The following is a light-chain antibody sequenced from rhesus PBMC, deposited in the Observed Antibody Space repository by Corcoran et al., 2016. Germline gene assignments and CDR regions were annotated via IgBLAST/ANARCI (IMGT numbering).Light chain of an antibody. CDR1: QGISSY. Sequence: DIQMTQSPSSLSASVGDTVTITCRASQGISSYLAWYQQTPGKAPKLLIYKPSTLQSGVPSRFSGSGAGTDFNLTISSLQPEDFATYYCQQHNSYPRTFGQGTKVEIK. V-gene: IGKV1-25*01. CDR2: KPS. CDR3: QQHNSYPRT. J-gene: IGKJ1*01.